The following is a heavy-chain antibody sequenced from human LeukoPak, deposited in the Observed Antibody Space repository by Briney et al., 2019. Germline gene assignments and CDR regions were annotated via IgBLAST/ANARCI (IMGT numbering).Heavy chain of an antibody. V-gene: IGHV3-49*04. CDR1: GFTFGDYA. CDR3: TRDTANWGRGGWFDP. CDR2: IRSKAYGGTT. D-gene: IGHD7-27*01. Sequence: PGRSLRLSCTASGFTFGDYAMSWVRQAPGKGLEWVGFIRSKAYGGTTEYAAPVKGRFTISRDDSKSIAYLQMNSLKTEDTAVYYCTRDTANWGRGGWFDPWGQGTLVTVSS. J-gene: IGHJ5*02.